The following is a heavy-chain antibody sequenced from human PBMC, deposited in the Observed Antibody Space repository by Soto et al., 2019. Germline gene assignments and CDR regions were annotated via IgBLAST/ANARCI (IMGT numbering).Heavy chain of an antibody. J-gene: IGHJ6*02. V-gene: IGHV3-7*04. CDR1: GFTFSCYW. CDR3: ARFYYDSSGYLPSPYYYYYGMDV. Sequence: GASLILSCSASGFTFSCYWISYVRQAHGKGLEWVANIKQDGSEKYYVDSVKGRFTISRDNAKNSLYLQMNSLRAEDTAVYYCARFYYDSSGYLPSPYYYYYGMDVWGQGT. D-gene: IGHD3-22*01. CDR2: IKQDGSEK.